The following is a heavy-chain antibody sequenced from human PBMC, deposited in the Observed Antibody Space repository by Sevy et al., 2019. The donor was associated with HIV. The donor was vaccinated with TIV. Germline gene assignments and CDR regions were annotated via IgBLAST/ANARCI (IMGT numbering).Heavy chain of an antibody. CDR3: ARFHSSSWFDALDI. V-gene: IGHV3-21*01. J-gene: IGHJ3*02. CDR1: GFTFSSYS. D-gene: IGHD6-13*01. Sequence: GGSLRLSCGASGFTFSSYSMNWVRQAPGKGLEWVSLISSSSSYIYYADSVKGRFTISRDNAKNSLYLQMNRPRAEDTAVYYCARFHSSSWFDALDIWGQGTMVTVSS. CDR2: ISSSSSYI.